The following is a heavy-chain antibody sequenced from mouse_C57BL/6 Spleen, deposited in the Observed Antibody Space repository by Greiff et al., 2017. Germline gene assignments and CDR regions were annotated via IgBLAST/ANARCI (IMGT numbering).Heavy chain of an antibody. V-gene: IGHV14-4*01. CDR3: TRAYGNFPWFAY. D-gene: IGHD2-10*02. J-gene: IGHJ3*01. Sequence: VQLQQSGAELVRPGASVKLSCTASGFNIKDDYMHWVKQRPEQGLEWIGWIDPENGDTEYASKFQGKATITADTSSNTAYLQLSSLTSEDTAGYYCTRAYGNFPWFAYWGQGTLVTVSA. CDR2: IDPENGDT. CDR1: GFNIKDDY.